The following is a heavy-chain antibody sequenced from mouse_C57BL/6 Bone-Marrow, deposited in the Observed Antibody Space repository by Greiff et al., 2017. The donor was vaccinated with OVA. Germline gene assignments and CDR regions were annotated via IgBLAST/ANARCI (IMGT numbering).Heavy chain of an antibody. CDR1: GYTFTSYW. CDR3: ARPSLYYYGSRGYAMDY. D-gene: IGHD1-1*01. CDR2: IYPSDSET. Sequence: QVQLQQPGAELVRPGSSVKLSCKASGYTFTSYWMDWVKQRPGQGLEWIGNIYPSDSETHYNQKFKDKATLTVDKSSSTAYMQLSSLTSEDSAVYYCARPSLYYYGSRGYAMDYWGQGTSVTVSS. J-gene: IGHJ4*01. V-gene: IGHV1-61*01.